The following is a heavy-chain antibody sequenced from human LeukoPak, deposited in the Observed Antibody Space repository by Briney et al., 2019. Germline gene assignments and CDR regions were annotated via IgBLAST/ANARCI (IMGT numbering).Heavy chain of an antibody. CDR3: AREAKTSNWNSVPYLDY. CDR2: IIPMFNTA. Sequence: SVKASCKASGGTFSSYSFTWVRQAPGQGLEWMGRIIPMFNTANYAQDFQGRITITADKSASTAYMELITLRSEDTAVYYCAREAKTSNWNSVPYLDYWGQGTLITVSS. V-gene: IGHV1-69*08. CDR1: GGTFSSYS. J-gene: IGHJ4*02. D-gene: IGHD1-7*01.